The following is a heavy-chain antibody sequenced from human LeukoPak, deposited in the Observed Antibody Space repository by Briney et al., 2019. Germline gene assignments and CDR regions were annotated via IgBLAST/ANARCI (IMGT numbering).Heavy chain of an antibody. V-gene: IGHV1-2*02. CDR3: AKFGGSFTTRNFRSWFDP. D-gene: IGHD2-15*01. CDR1: GYTFTGYY. J-gene: IGHJ5*02. CDR2: IDPNTGGT. Sequence: ASVKVSCKASGYTFTGYYIHWVRQAPGQGLEWMGWIDPNTGGTKYAQKFQGRVTMTRYTSISTAYMELSRLRSDDTAVYYCAKFGGSFTTRNFRSWFDPWGQGTLVTVSS.